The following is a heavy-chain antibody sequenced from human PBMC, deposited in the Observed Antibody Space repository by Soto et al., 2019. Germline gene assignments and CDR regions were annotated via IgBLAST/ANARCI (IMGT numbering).Heavy chain of an antibody. CDR1: CGSIISGDYY. Sequence: SETLSLTCTVSCGSIISGDYYWSWIRQPPGKGLEWIGYIYYSGSTYYNPSLKSRVTISVDTSKNQFSLKLSSVTAADTAVYYCARDIVVVPAAIPLAGYYGMDVRGQGTTVTVSS. J-gene: IGHJ6*02. V-gene: IGHV4-30-4*01. D-gene: IGHD2-2*02. CDR3: ARDIVVVPAAIPLAGYYGMDV. CDR2: IYYSGST.